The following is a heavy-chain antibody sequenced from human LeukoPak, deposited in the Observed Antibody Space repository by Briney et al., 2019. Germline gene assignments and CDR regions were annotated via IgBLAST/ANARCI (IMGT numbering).Heavy chain of an antibody. CDR3: AKQLGYCSDGSCYFPY. D-gene: IGHD2-15*01. CDR2: ISNNGGYT. CDR1: GFTFSSSV. Sequence: PGGSLRLSCAASGFTFSSSVMSWVRQAPGKGLEWVSAISNNGGYTYYADSVQGRFTISRDNSKSTLCLQMNSLRAEDTAVYYCAKQLGYCSDGSCYFPYWGQGTLVTVSS. V-gene: IGHV3-23*01. J-gene: IGHJ4*02.